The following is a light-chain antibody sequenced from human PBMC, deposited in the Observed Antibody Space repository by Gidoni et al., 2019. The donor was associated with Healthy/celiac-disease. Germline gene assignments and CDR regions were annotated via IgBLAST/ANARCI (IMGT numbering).Light chain of an antibody. J-gene: IGKJ5*01. CDR3: QQYGSSLCT. V-gene: IGKV3-20*01. CDR1: QSVSSTY. Sequence: EMVLTRSPVSLSLSPGERATLSCRASQSVSSTYLGWYQQKPGQAPRLLIYGASSRATGIPDRFSGSGSGTDFTLTISRLEPEDFAVYYCQQYGSSLCTFGQGTRLEIK. CDR2: GAS.